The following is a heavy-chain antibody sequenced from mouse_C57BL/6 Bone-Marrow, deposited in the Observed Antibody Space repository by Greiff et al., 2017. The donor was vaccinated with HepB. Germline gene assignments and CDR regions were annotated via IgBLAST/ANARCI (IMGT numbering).Heavy chain of an antibody. J-gene: IGHJ3*01. CDR1: GYTFTSYW. CDR2: IDPSDSYT. V-gene: IGHV1-59*01. Sequence: QVQLQQPGAELVRPGTSVKLSCKASGYTFTSYWMHWVKQRPGQGLEWIGVIDPSDSYTNYNQKFKGKATLTVDTSSSTAYMQLSSLTSEDSAVYYCARPLQLRSAWFAYWGQGTLVTVSA. CDR3: ARPLQLRSAWFAY. D-gene: IGHD3-2*02.